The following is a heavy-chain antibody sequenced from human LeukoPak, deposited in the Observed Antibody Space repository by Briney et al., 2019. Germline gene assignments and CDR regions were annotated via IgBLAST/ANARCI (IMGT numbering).Heavy chain of an antibody. J-gene: IGHJ6*03. CDR2: ISSSSRNI. V-gene: IGHV3-48*04. CDR3: ARDYQPLLYYMDV. CDR1: GFTFSIYH. Sequence: GGSLRLSCAASGFTFSIYHMNWVRQAPGKGREWVAYISSSSRNIHYADSVKGRFTISRDNGKDSVYLQMKSLRVEDTAVYYCARDYQPLLYYMDVWGKGTTVTVSS. D-gene: IGHD2-2*01.